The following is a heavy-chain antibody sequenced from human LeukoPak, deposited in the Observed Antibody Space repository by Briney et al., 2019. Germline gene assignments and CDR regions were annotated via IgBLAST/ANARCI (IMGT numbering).Heavy chain of an antibody. CDR3: AKEAYSSGWYGTYYYYGMDV. V-gene: IGHV3-30*05. Sequence: GGSLRLSCVASGFTFTRNCMHWVRQAPGKGLEWVAAIPHDGSNALYADSVKGRFSISRDDSKNTQYLQMNSLRAEDTAVYYCAKEAYSSGWYGTYYYYGMDVWGQGTTVTVSS. CDR1: GFTFTRNC. CDR2: IPHDGSNA. J-gene: IGHJ6*02. D-gene: IGHD6-19*01.